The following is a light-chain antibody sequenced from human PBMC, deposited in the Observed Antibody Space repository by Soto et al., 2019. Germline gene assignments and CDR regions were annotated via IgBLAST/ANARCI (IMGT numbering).Light chain of an antibody. CDR1: ETVNSAY. J-gene: IGKJ1*01. CDR2: GAF. V-gene: IGKV3-20*01. CDR3: HQYSRSPEP. Sequence: EILLTQSPAILSLFRGERANLSCRPSETVNSAYLAWYQQRPGQAPRLLMYGAFNRARGIPDRFSGSGSGADFTLTINRLQPADFAVYYCHQYSRSPEPSGQPANVDIK.